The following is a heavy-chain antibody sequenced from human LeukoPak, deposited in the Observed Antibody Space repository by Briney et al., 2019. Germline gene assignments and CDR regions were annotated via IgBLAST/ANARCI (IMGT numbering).Heavy chain of an antibody. CDR3: ARSYGHLLDAFDI. Sequence: GGSLRLSCAASGFSFTTYGMSWVRQAPGKGLEWVANIKQDGSEKYYVDSVKGRFTISRDNAKNSLYLQMNSLRAEDTAVYYCARSYGHLLDAFDIWGQGTMVTVSS. CDR2: IKQDGSEK. V-gene: IGHV3-7*01. J-gene: IGHJ3*02. D-gene: IGHD3-10*01. CDR1: GFSFTTYG.